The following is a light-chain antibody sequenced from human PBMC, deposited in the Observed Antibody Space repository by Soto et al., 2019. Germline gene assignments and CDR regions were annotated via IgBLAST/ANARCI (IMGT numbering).Light chain of an antibody. CDR1: SGDIGSYNR. CDR3: SSYTNINTRACV. V-gene: IGLV2-14*01. J-gene: IGLJ1*01. CDR2: EVT. Sequence: QSVLTQPASVSGSPGQSITISCTGTSGDIGSYNRVSWYQQHPGKASKLIIYEVTDRPSGVSNRLSGSKSGNTASLTISGLQAEDGAEYYCSSYTNINTRACVFGTGTKVTVL.